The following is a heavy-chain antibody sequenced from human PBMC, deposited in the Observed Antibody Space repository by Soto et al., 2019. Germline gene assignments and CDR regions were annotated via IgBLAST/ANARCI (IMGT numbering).Heavy chain of an antibody. CDR2: MNPNSGNT. Sequence: ASVKVSCKASGYTFTSYDINWVRQATGQGLEWMGWMNPNSGNTGYAQKFQGRVTMTRNTSISTAYMELSSLRSEDTAVYYCASVYDYVWGSYRDPLGYYYGMDVWGQGTTVTVSS. V-gene: IGHV1-8*01. CDR1: GYTFTSYD. J-gene: IGHJ6*02. CDR3: ASVYDYVWGSYRDPLGYYYGMDV. D-gene: IGHD3-16*02.